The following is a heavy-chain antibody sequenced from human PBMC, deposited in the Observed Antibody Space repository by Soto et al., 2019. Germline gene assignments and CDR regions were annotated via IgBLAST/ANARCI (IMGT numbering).Heavy chain of an antibody. CDR2: IIPIFGTA. CDR1: GGTFSSYA. J-gene: IGHJ4*02. V-gene: IGHV1-69*13. D-gene: IGHD1-7*01. CDR3: ARGRTTAFQFDY. Sequence: SVKVSCKASGGTFSSYAISWVRQAPGQGLEWMGGIIPIFGTANYAQKFQGRVTITADESTSTAYMELSSLRSEDTAVYYCARGRTTAFQFDYWGQGTLVTVSS.